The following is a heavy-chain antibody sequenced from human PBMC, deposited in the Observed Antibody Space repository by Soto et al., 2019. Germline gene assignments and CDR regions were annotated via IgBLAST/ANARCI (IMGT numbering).Heavy chain of an antibody. V-gene: IGHV1-69*13. Sequence: GASVKVSCKASGGTFSSYAISWVRQAPGQGLEWMGGIIPIFGTANYAQKFQGRVTITADESTSTAYMELSSLRSEDTAVYYCARVREISDWNYNYFDYWGQGTLVTVSS. J-gene: IGHJ4*02. CDR1: GGTFSSYA. CDR3: ARVREISDWNYNYFDY. CDR2: IIPIFGTA. D-gene: IGHD1-7*01.